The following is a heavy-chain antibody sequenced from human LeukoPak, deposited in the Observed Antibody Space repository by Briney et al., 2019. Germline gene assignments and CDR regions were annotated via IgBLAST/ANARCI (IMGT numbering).Heavy chain of an antibody. Sequence: PGGSLRLSCAASGFEFRSYGMLWARQGPGKGLEWLSLIRFDGTNKYYADSVRGRFTVSRDNSKDMVYLQMNSLRAEDTAVYYCAKFFSLRGSWYQGYFDYWGQGTLVTVSS. D-gene: IGHD6-13*01. CDR1: GFEFRSYG. V-gene: IGHV3-30*02. CDR2: IRFDGTNK. CDR3: AKFFSLRGSWYQGYFDY. J-gene: IGHJ4*02.